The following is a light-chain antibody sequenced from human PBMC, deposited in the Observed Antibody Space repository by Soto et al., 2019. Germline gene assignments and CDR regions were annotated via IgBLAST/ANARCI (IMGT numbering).Light chain of an antibody. CDR1: QSVSSN. V-gene: IGKV3-15*01. Sequence: EIVMTQSPATLSVSPGERATLSCRASQSVSSNLAWYQQKPGQAPSLLIYGASTRATGIPARFSGSGSGTEFTLTISSLQSEDFAVYYCQQYNNWPQTFGQGSKADIK. J-gene: IGKJ1*01. CDR2: GAS. CDR3: QQYNNWPQT.